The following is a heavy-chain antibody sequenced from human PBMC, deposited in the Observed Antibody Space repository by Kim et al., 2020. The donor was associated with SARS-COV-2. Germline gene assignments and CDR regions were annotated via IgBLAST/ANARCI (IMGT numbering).Heavy chain of an antibody. CDR3: ARERYDSSGYYYAEYFQH. D-gene: IGHD3-22*01. CDR1: GGSISSYY. V-gene: IGHV4-4*07. J-gene: IGHJ1*01. Sequence: SETLSLTCTVSGGSISSYYWSWIRQPAGKGLEWIGRIYTSGSTNYNPSLKSRVTMSVDTSKNQFSLKLSSVTAADTAVYYCARERYDSSGYYYAEYFQHWGQGTLVTFSS. CDR2: IYTSGST.